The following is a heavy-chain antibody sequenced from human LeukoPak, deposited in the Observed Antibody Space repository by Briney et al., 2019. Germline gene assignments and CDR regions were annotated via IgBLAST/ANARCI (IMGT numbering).Heavy chain of an antibody. V-gene: IGHV4-34*01. D-gene: IGHD6-19*01. J-gene: IGHJ4*02. CDR1: GGSFSGYY. CDR3: ARSSGWYRKTYYFDY. CDR2: INHSGST. Sequence: SETLSLTCAVYGGSFSGYYWSWIRQPPGKGLEWIGEINHSGSTNYNPSLKSRVTISVDTSKNQFFLKLSSVTAADTAVYYCARSSGWYRKTYYFDYWGQGTLVTVSS.